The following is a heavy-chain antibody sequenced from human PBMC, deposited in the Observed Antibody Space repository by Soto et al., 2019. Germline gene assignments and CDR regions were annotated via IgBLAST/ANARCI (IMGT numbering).Heavy chain of an antibody. CDR2: IYYSGST. CDR3: ARVVHYGDLAYYYYYMDV. CDR1: GGSISSYY. J-gene: IGHJ6*03. V-gene: IGHV4-59*01. Sequence: SETLSLTCTVSGGSISSYYWSWIRQPPGKGLEWIGYIYYSGSTNYNPSLKSRVTISVDTSKNQFSLKLSSVTAADTAVYYCARVVHYGDLAYYYYYMDVWGKGTTVTVSS. D-gene: IGHD4-17*01.